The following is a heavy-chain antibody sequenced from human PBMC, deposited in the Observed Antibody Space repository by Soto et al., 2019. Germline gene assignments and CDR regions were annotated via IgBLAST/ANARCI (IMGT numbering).Heavy chain of an antibody. V-gene: IGHV4-4*02. J-gene: IGHJ5*01. CDR1: GGSVRAPDW. D-gene: IGHD1-1*01. CDR3: ARVRQGCSANNCCFDP. Sequence: PSETLSLTCTLSGGSVRAPDWWNWVRQSPDKGLEWIAEVHISGHSNYNPSLRSRVSVSIYSSKNQFYLNLNSVTAADRAIYYCARVRQGCSANNCCFDPWGQGTQVTVSS. CDR2: VHISGHS.